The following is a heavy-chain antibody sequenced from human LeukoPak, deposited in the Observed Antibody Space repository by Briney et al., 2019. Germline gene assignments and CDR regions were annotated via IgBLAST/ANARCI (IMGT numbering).Heavy chain of an antibody. D-gene: IGHD2-21*02. CDR3: ARDTGDPSRGALSSVDY. Sequence: GASVKVSCKASGYTFTSYGISWVRQAPGQGLEWMGWISGYNGKTKYGQDLPGRVTMTTDTSTSTAYMEVRSLRSDDTAVYYCARDTGDPSRGALSSVDYWGQGTLVTVSA. CDR1: GYTFTSYG. CDR2: ISGYNGKT. V-gene: IGHV1-18*01. J-gene: IGHJ4*02.